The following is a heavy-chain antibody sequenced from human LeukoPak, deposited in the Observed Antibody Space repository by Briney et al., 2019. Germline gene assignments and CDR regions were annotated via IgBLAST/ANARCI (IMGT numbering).Heavy chain of an antibody. CDR1: GYTFTSYD. J-gene: IGHJ4*02. CDR2: MNPNSGNT. V-gene: IGHV1-8*01. CDR3: ARVMYSGYDSAVAY. Sequence: APVKVSCKASGYTFTSYDINWVRQATGQGLEWMGWMNPNSGNTGYAQKFQGRVTMTRNTSISTAYMELSSLRSEDTAVYYCARVMYSGYDSAVAYWGQGTLVTVSS. D-gene: IGHD5-12*01.